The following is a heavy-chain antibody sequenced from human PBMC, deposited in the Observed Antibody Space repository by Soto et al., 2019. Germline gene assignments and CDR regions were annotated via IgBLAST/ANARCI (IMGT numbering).Heavy chain of an antibody. Sequence: SETLSLTCAVYGGSFSGYYLSWIRQPPGKGLEWIGYIYYSGSTYYNPSLKSRVTISVGTSKNQFSLKLSSVTAADTAVYYCARFSPDFGVVIPNNWFDPWGQGTLVTVPQ. CDR3: ARFSPDFGVVIPNNWFDP. V-gene: IGHV4-34*09. J-gene: IGHJ5*02. CDR2: IYYSGST. CDR1: GGSFSGYY. D-gene: IGHD3-3*01.